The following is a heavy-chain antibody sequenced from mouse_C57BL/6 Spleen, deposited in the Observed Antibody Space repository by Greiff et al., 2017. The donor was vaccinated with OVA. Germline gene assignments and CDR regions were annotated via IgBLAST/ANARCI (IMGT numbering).Heavy chain of an antibody. CDR1: GYTFTSYW. CDR2: IYPGSGST. Sequence: QVQLQQPGAELVKPGASVKMSCKASGYTFTSYWITWVKQRPGQGLEWIGDIYPGSGSTNYNEKFKSKATLTVDTSSSTAYMQLSSLTSEDSAVYYCARKNCGSSSFAYWGQGTLVTVSA. V-gene: IGHV1-55*01. J-gene: IGHJ3*01. CDR3: ARKNCGSSSFAY. D-gene: IGHD1-1*01.